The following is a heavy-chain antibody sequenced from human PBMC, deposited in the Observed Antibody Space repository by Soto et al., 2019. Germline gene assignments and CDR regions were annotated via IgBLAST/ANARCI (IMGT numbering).Heavy chain of an antibody. D-gene: IGHD2-15*01. Sequence: GGSLRLSCAASGFTFSSYAMHWVRQAPGKGLEWVAVISYDGSNKYYADSVKGRFTISRDNSKNTLYLQMNSLRAEDTAVYYCARDHKGSGYEYYYGMDVWGQGTTVTVSS. J-gene: IGHJ6*02. CDR2: ISYDGSNK. CDR1: GFTFSSYA. V-gene: IGHV3-30-3*01. CDR3: ARDHKGSGYEYYYGMDV.